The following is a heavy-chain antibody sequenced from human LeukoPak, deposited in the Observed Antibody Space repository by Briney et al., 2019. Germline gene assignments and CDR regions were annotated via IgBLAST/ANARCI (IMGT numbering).Heavy chain of an antibody. CDR2: IIPILGIA. D-gene: IGHD3-3*01. J-gene: IGHJ4*02. CDR1: GGTFSSYA. Sequence: GASVKVSCKASGGTFSSYAISWVRQAPGQGLEWMGRIIPILGIANYAQKFQGRVTITADKSTSTAYMELSSLRSEDTAVYYCARDRGSGITIFGVLEFDYWGQGTLVTVSS. CDR3: ARDRGSGITIFGVLEFDY. V-gene: IGHV1-69*04.